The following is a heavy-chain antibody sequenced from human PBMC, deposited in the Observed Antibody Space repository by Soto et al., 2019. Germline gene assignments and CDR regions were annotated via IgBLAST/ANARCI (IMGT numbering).Heavy chain of an antibody. J-gene: IGHJ6*02. CDR1: GGSFSGYY. Sequence: KTSETLSLTCAVYGGSFSGYYWSWIRQPPGKGLEWIGEINHSGSTNYNPSLKSRVTISVDTSKNQFSLKLSSVTAADTAVYYCARGTQIAAALGGNGMDVWGQGTTVTVSS. CDR2: INHSGST. V-gene: IGHV4-34*01. D-gene: IGHD6-13*01. CDR3: ARGTQIAAALGGNGMDV.